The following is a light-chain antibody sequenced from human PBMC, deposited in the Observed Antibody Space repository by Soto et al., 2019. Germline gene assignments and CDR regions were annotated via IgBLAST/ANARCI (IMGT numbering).Light chain of an antibody. Sequence: EIVMTQSPATLSLSPGERATLSCRASQSVSSNLAWYQQKPGQAPRLLIYGASTRATGIPARFSGSGSGTDFTLTISSLQSEDFAVYYCQQYSNWPPWTFGQGTQLEIK. J-gene: IGKJ1*01. CDR3: QQYSNWPPWT. V-gene: IGKV3D-15*01. CDR1: QSVSSN. CDR2: GAS.